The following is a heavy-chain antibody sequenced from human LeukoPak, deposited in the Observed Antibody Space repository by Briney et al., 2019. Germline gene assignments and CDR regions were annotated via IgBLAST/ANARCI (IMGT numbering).Heavy chain of an antibody. Sequence: SETLSLTCTVSGGSISSYYWSWIRQPPGKGLEWFGYIYYSGSTNYNPSLKSRVTISVDTSKNQFSLKLSSVTAADTAVYYCARGRRWGWYFDLWGRGTLVTVSS. J-gene: IGHJ2*01. V-gene: IGHV4-59*01. D-gene: IGHD4-23*01. CDR2: IYYSGST. CDR3: ARGRRWGWYFDL. CDR1: GGSISSYY.